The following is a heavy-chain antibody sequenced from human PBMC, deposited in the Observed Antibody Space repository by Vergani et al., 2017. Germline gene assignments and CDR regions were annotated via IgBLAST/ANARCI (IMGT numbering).Heavy chain of an antibody. CDR2: INPIDSKI. J-gene: IGHJ4*02. CDR3: TSHGPCGEGACLHFVH. CDR1: ESSFISNE. Sequence: EVMLVQSGAEVKKPGEPLKISCKYSESSFISNEIAWVRQMSGKGLQWMGNINPIDSKIAYSPSFQGQAIMSLDKSITTAYLQWRSLKASDTAIYYCTSHGPCGEGACLHFVHWGQGTQVTVSS. D-gene: IGHD4-17*01. V-gene: IGHV5-51*03.